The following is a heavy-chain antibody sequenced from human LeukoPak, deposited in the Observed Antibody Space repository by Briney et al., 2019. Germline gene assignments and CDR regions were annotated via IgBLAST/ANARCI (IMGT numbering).Heavy chain of an antibody. CDR1: GGSFSGYY. V-gene: IGHV4-34*01. J-gene: IGHJ4*02. CDR2: INHSGST. Sequence: SETLSLTCAVYGGSFSGYYWSWIRQPPGKGLEWIGEINHSGSTNYNPSLKSRVTISVDTSKNQFSLKLSSVTAADTAVYYCARGLADCGGDCFLELDYWGQGTLVTVSS. D-gene: IGHD2-21*02. CDR3: ARGLADCGGDCFLELDY.